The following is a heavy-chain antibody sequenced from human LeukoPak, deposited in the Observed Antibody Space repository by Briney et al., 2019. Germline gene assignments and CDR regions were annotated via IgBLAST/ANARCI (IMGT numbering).Heavy chain of an antibody. CDR3: ARHGTSSYYYYAMDV. V-gene: IGHV4-59*08. CDR2: IYSSGST. CDR1: GGSISSYY. J-gene: IGHJ6*02. D-gene: IGHD1-1*01. Sequence: PSETLSLTCTASGGSISSYYWSWIRQSPGKGLEWIGYIYSSGSTKYNPSLKSRLTMSVDTSKNQFSLKLSSVTAADTAVYYCARHGTSSYYYYAMDVWGQGTTVTVSS.